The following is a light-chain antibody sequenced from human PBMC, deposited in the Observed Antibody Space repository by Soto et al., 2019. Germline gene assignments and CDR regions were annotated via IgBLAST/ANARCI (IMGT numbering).Light chain of an antibody. Sequence: EIVLTQSPATLSVSPGDRATLSCRASQSVGRNLAWYQQKPGQAPTLLIYAASTRATGLPARFSGSGSGTDFTLTISSLQSEDFAVYYCQEYSKWPLFTFGPGTRVDIK. J-gene: IGKJ3*01. V-gene: IGKV3-15*01. CDR1: QSVGRN. CDR2: AAS. CDR3: QEYSKWPLFT.